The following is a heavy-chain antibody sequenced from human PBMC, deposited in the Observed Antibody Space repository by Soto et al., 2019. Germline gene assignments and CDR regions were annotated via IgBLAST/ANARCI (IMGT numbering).Heavy chain of an antibody. Sequence: GGSLRLSCSASGFTFSEYSMHWFRQAPGKGLQYVSTISSDGDITYYADSVKGRFTISRDNSKNTLYLQMNSLRPEDTAVYYCVKVSTFYDILTGYYSTNFFDPWGQGTLVTVSS. CDR1: GFTFSEYS. J-gene: IGHJ5*02. V-gene: IGHV3-64D*06. CDR2: ISSDGDIT. CDR3: VKVSTFYDILTGYYSTNFFDP. D-gene: IGHD3-9*01.